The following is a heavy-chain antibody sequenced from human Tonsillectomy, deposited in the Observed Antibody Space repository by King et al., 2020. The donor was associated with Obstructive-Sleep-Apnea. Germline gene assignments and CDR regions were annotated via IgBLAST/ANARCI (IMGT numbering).Heavy chain of an antibody. D-gene: IGHD5-12*01. CDR3: ARGGYSGYEGWFDP. CDR2: IYHSGST. CDR1: VGSISSSNC. J-gene: IGHJ5*02. Sequence: VQLQESGPVLVKPSGTLSLTCAVSVGSISSSNCWSWVRQLPGKGLEWSGEIYHSGSTNYKSSLKSRVNLSVDKSKNPFSLKLSPVTAADTAVHYCARGGYSGYEGWFDPWGQGTLVTVSS. V-gene: IGHV4-4*02.